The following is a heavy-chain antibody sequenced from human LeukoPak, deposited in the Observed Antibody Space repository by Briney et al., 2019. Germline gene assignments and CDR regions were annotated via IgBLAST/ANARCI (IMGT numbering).Heavy chain of an antibody. CDR3: AYLDSSGYYYGRLRY. V-gene: IGHV3-23*01. CDR1: GFTFSVHA. CDR2: INSGSANT. D-gene: IGHD3-22*01. J-gene: IGHJ4*02. Sequence: PGGSLRLSCAASGFTFSVHALTWVRQTPAKRLEWVSSINSGSANTDYADSVRGRFTISRDNSRNTLYLQMNSLRAEDTAIYFCAYLDSSGYYYGRLRYWGQGTPVTVSS.